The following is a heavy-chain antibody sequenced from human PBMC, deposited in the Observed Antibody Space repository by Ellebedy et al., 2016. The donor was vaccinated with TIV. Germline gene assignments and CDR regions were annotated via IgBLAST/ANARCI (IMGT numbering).Heavy chain of an antibody. CDR1: GFTFDNFW. J-gene: IGHJ4*02. CDR3: ARLGVIAAAGASDS. V-gene: IGHV3-74*01. D-gene: IGHD6-13*01. Sequence: ESLKISCAASGFTFDNFWIPWVRQVPGQGLLWVSRINSDGSGTSYADSVKGRFTISRDNSKNTLYLQMNSLRAEDTAVYYCARLGVIAAAGASDSWGQGTLVIVSS. CDR2: INSDGSGT.